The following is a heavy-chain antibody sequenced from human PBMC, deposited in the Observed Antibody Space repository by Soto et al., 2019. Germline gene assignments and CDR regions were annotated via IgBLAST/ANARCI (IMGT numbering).Heavy chain of an antibody. D-gene: IGHD3-9*01. J-gene: IGHJ3*02. Sequence: PGGSLRLSCAASGFTFSSYAMSWVRQAPGKGLEWVSAISGSGGSTYYADSVKGRFTISRDNSKNTLYLQMNSLRAEDTAVYYCAKPHHVLRYFDWLLGPAFDIWGQGTMVTVSS. CDR1: GFTFSSYA. CDR2: ISGSGGST. CDR3: AKPHHVLRYFDWLLGPAFDI. V-gene: IGHV3-23*01.